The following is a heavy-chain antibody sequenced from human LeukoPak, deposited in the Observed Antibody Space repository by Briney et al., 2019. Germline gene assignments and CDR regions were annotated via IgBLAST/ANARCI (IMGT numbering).Heavy chain of an antibody. V-gene: IGHV3-30*18. D-gene: IGHD3-22*01. J-gene: IGHJ4*02. CDR1: GFTFSSYG. CDR3: AKGSGYKEY. CDR2: ISYDGSNK. Sequence: GGSLRLSCAASGFTFSSYGMHWVRQAPGKGLEWVAVISYDGSNKYYADSVKGRFTISRDNSKNTLYLQMNSLRAEDTAVYYCAKGSGYKEYWGQGTLVTVSS.